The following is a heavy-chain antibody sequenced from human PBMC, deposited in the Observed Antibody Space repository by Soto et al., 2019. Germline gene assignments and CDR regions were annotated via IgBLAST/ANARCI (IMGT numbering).Heavy chain of an antibody. J-gene: IGHJ4*02. CDR1: GFIFNNDW. D-gene: IGHD5-12*01. Sequence: EVQLVESGGGLVQPGGSLRLSCAASGFIFNNDWMSWVRQAPGKGLEWVANIKPDGSEKNYVDSVKGRFTISRDNAKNSLDLQINSLTAEDTAVYYCASVAIWGQGTLVTVSS. CDR2: IKPDGSEK. CDR3: ASVAI. V-gene: IGHV3-7*01.